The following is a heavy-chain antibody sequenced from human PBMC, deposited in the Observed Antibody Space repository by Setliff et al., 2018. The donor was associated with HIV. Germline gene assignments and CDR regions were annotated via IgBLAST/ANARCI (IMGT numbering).Heavy chain of an antibody. CDR1: GRSITTGGSY. CDR2: IYHRGGT. V-gene: IGHV4-31*03. D-gene: IGHD7-27*01. Sequence: SETLSLTCSVSGRSITTGGSYWNWIRQHPGKGLEWIGYIYHRGGTYYTPSLQSRVTMSLDTSKNQFSLKLSSVTAADTAVYYCAKLGDSTGVYSYFDYWGQGMLVTVSS. J-gene: IGHJ4*02. CDR3: AKLGDSTGVYSYFDY.